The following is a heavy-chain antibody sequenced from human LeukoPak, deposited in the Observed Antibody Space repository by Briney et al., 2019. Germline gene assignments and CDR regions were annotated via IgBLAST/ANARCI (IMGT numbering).Heavy chain of an antibody. J-gene: IGHJ4*02. V-gene: IGHV4-59*01. Sequence: SETLSLTCTVSGGSISSYYWSWIRQPPGKGLEWIGYTYYSGSTNYNPSLKSRVTISVDTSKNQFSLKLSSVTAADTAVYYCARGIAAATVYYFDYWGQGTLVTVSS. CDR3: ARGIAAATVYYFDY. D-gene: IGHD6-13*01. CDR1: GGSISSYY. CDR2: TYYSGST.